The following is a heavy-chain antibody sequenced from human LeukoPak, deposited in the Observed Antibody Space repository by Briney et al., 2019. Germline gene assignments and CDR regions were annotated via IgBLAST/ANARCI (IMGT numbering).Heavy chain of an antibody. D-gene: IGHD3-10*01. Sequence: PSETLSLTCTVSGGSISSGDYYWTWIRQSPGKGLVWIGYIYYSGNTYYNPALKSRVTMSVDTSKNQFSLKLSSVTAADTAVYYCVGDSRITMVRGVIRESAPWGQGTLVTVSS. CDR2: IYYSGNT. J-gene: IGHJ5*02. CDR1: GGSISSGDYY. V-gene: IGHV4-30-4*01. CDR3: VGDSRITMVRGVIRESAP.